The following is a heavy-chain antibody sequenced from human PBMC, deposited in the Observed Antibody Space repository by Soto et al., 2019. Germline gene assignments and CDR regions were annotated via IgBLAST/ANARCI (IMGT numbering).Heavy chain of an antibody. CDR3: ARARIVVAANIADY. D-gene: IGHD6-19*01. V-gene: IGHV4-38-2*01. CDR1: GYSLTSGYY. J-gene: IGHJ4*02. CDR2: IYHSGDT. Sequence: SETLSLTCAVSGYSLTSGYYCGCIRQPPGKGLEWIGSIYHSGDTYYNPSLKSRVTISVDTSKNHLSLKLTSVTAADTAVYYCARARIVVAANIADYSGQGTRVTVSS.